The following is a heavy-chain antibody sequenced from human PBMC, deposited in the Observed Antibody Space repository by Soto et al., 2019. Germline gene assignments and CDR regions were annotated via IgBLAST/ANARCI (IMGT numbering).Heavy chain of an antibody. Sequence: QVQLVESRGGVVQPGRSLRLSCAASGFTFSSYAMHWVRQAPGKGLEWVAVISYDGSNKYYADSVKGRFTISRDNYKNPLYLQMNSLRAEDTAVYYCARTGDDSSGYYPSPIDYWGQGTLFTVSS. CDR1: GFTFSSYA. CDR2: ISYDGSNK. D-gene: IGHD3-22*01. CDR3: ARTGDDSSGYYPSPIDY. J-gene: IGHJ4*02. V-gene: IGHV3-30-3*01.